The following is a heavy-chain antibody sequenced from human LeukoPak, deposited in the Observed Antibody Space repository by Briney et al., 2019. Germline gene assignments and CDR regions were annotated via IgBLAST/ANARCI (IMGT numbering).Heavy chain of an antibody. CDR3: AKDVVMNYYDSSGSY. CDR2: ISGSGGST. Sequence: PGGSLRLSCAASGFTFSSYAMSWVRQAPGKGLEWVSAISGSGGSTYYADSVKGRFTISRDNSRNTLYLQMNSLRAEDTAVYYCAKDVVMNYYDSSGSYWGQGTLVTVSS. D-gene: IGHD3-22*01. CDR1: GFTFSSYA. J-gene: IGHJ4*02. V-gene: IGHV3-23*01.